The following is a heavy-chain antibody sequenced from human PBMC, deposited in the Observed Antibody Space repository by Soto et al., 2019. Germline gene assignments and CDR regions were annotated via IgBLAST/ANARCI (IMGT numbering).Heavy chain of an antibody. D-gene: IGHD4-4*01. CDR2: IKSKTDGGTT. CDR1: GFTFSNAW. J-gene: IGHJ6*02. V-gene: IGHV3-15*07. Sequence: GGSLRLSCAASGFTFSNAWMNWVRQAPGKGLEWVGRIKSKTDGGTTDYAAPVKGRFTISRDDSKNTLYLQMNSLKTEDTAVYYCTTDLTRTTADYYYYGMDVWGQGTTVTVSS. CDR3: TTDLTRTTADYYYYGMDV.